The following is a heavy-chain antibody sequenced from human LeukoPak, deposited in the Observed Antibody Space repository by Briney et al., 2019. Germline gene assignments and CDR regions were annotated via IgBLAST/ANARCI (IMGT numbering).Heavy chain of an antibody. CDR3: AKDRPNYYGSNGHYYKLNGDC. CDR1: GFTFSSYA. Sequence: HPGGSLRLSCAASGFTFSSYAMSWVRQAPGKGLEWVSSITSSGAATYYADSVKGRFTISRGNSDNTLYLQMNSLRAEDTAVYYCAKDRPNYYGSNGHYYKLNGDCWGQGTLVTVSS. CDR2: ITSSGAAT. J-gene: IGHJ4*02. D-gene: IGHD3-22*01. V-gene: IGHV3-23*01.